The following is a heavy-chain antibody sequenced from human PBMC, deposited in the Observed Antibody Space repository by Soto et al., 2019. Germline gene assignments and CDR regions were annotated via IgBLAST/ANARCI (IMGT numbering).Heavy chain of an antibody. CDR3: ARELATVVTGWFDP. CDR2: IIPIFGTA. CDR1: GGTFSSYA. Sequence: QVQLVQSGAEVKKPGSSVKVSCKASGGTFSSYAISWVRQAPGQGLEWMGGIIPIFGTANYAQKFQGRVTMTGEESTSTAYMALSSLRCEDTAVYYGARELATVVTGWFDPWGQGTLVTFSS. J-gene: IGHJ5*02. V-gene: IGHV1-69*12. D-gene: IGHD4-17*01.